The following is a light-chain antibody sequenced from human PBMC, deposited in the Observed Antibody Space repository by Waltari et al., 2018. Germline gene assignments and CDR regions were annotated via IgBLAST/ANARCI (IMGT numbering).Light chain of an antibody. CDR1: NSHYGNNH. J-gene: IGLJ3*02. V-gene: IGLV1-51*01. Sequence: QSVLTQPPSVPAAPGQKVTITCSGCNSHYGNNHVSWHPKFPGRAPRSIIFDDNQRPSGIPDRFSGSKSGTSATLAITGLQSGDEADYYCASWDSSLSAAGVFGGGTRLTVL. CDR3: ASWDSSLSAAGV. CDR2: DDN.